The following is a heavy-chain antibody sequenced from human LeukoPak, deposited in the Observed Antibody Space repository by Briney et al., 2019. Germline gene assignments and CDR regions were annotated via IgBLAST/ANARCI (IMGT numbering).Heavy chain of an antibody. Sequence: GGSLRLSCAASGFTFSSYAMSWVRQAPGKGLEWVSVIYSGGSTYYADSVKGRFTISRDNSKNTLYLQMNSLRAEDTAVYYCARGSVRGVIRGNYFDYWGQGTLVTVSS. CDR2: IYSGGST. J-gene: IGHJ4*02. CDR1: GFTFSSYA. CDR3: ARGSVRGVIRGNYFDY. V-gene: IGHV3-53*01. D-gene: IGHD3-10*01.